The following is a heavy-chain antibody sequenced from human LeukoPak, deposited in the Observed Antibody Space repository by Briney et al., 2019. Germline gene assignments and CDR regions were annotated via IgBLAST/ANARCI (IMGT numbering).Heavy chain of an antibody. D-gene: IGHD6-19*01. Sequence: PGGSLRLSYAASGFTFSSYWMNWVRQAPGKGLVWVSRINSDGSSTSYADSVKGRFTISRDNAKNTLYLQMNSLRAEDTAVYYCARRGAVAGGFDIWGQGTMVTVSS. CDR3: ARRGAVAGGFDI. CDR2: INSDGSST. J-gene: IGHJ3*02. V-gene: IGHV3-74*01. CDR1: GFTFSSYW.